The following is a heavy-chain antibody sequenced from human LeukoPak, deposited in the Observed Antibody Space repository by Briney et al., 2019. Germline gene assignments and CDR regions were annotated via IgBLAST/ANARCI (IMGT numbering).Heavy chain of an antibody. CDR3: ARGNYYDSSGAPSSADY. J-gene: IGHJ4*02. CDR2: INSDGSST. D-gene: IGHD3-22*01. Sequence: GGSLRLSCAASGFTFSSYWMHWVRQAPGKGLVWVSRINSDGSSTSYADSAKGRFTISRDNAKNTLYLQMNSLRAEDTAVYYCARGNYYDSSGAPSSADYWGQGTLVTVSS. CDR1: GFTFSSYW. V-gene: IGHV3-74*01.